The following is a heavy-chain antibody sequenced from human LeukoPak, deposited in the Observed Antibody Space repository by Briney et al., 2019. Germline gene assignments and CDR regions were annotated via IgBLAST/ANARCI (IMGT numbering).Heavy chain of an antibody. CDR1: GYSFTSYW. V-gene: IGHV5-51*01. J-gene: IGHJ4*02. D-gene: IGHD6-13*01. Sequence: GESLKISCKGSGYSFTSYWIGWVRQMPGKGLEWMGIIYPGDSDTRYSPSFQGQVTISADKSISTAYLQWSSLKASGTAMYHCAVGYSSSYFDYRGQGTLVTVSS. CDR3: AVGYSSSYFDY. CDR2: IYPGDSDT.